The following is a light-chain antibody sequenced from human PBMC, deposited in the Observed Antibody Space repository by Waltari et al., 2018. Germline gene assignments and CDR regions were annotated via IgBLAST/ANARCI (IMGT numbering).Light chain of an antibody. J-gene: IGLJ3*02. V-gene: IGLV1-44*01. CDR2: SNN. Sequence: QSVLTQPPSASGTPGQRVTISCSGSSSTLGSTTVTWYQQLPGTAPKLLIYSNNQRPSGVPDRFSGSKSGTSASLAISGLQSEDEADYYCAAWDDSLNGWVFGGGTKLTVL. CDR3: AAWDDSLNGWV. CDR1: SSTLGSTT.